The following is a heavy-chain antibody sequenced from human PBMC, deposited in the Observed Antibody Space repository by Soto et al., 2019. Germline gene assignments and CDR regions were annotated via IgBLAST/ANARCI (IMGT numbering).Heavy chain of an antibody. V-gene: IGHV3-23*01. Sequence: GGSLRLSCTASGFTFRCCAMSWVRQAPGKGLEWVSAISAPGVTTYADSVKGRFTISRDNSKNTLYLQMNSLRADDTAVYFCAKRNQIAAVFDYWGQGALVTVSS. D-gene: IGHD6-25*01. CDR2: ISAPGVTT. J-gene: IGHJ4*02. CDR3: AKRNQIAAVFDY. CDR1: GFTFRCCA.